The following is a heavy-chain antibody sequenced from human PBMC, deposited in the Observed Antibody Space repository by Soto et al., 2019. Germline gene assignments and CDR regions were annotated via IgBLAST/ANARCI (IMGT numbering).Heavy chain of an antibody. CDR2: IYYSGST. J-gene: IGHJ4*02. CDR3: ARHLTTVVTPLDY. D-gene: IGHD4-17*01. V-gene: IGHV4-39*01. Sequence: SETLSLTCTFSGCSISSSSYYWGWIRQPPGKGLEWIGSIYYSGSTYYNPSLKSRVTISVDTSKNQFSLKLSSVTAADTAVYYCARHLTTVVTPLDYWGQGTLVTV. CDR1: GCSISSSSYY.